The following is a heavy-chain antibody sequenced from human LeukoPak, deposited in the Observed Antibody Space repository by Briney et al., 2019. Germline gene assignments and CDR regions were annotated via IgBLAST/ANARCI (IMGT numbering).Heavy chain of an antibody. Sequence: GGSLRLSCAAPGFTFSSYWMSWVRQAPGKGLEWVANIKQDGSEKYYVDPVKGRFTISRDNAKNSLYLQMNSLRAEDTAVYYCARGPYYYDGSGYYYFDYWGQGTLVTVSS. CDR3: ARGPYYYDGSGYYYFDY. D-gene: IGHD3-22*01. J-gene: IGHJ4*02. V-gene: IGHV3-7*04. CDR2: IKQDGSEK. CDR1: GFTFSSYW.